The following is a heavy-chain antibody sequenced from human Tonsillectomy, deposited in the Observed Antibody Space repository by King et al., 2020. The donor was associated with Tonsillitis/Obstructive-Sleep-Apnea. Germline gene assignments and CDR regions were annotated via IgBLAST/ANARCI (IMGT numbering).Heavy chain of an antibody. Sequence: QLQESGPGLVKPSETLSLTCSVSGGSISSSSYYWGWIRQPPGKGLEWIGSIYYSGSTYYNPSLKSRVTISVDTSKNQFSLKLSSVTAADTAVYYCARSASGDLGAFDIWGQGTLVTVSS. CDR1: GGSISSSSYY. V-gene: IGHV4-39*01. CDR3: ARSASGDLGAFDI. D-gene: IGHD7-27*01. J-gene: IGHJ3*02. CDR2: IYYSGST.